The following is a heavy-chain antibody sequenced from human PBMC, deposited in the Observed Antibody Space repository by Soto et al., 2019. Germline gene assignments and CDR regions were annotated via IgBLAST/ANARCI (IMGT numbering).Heavy chain of an antibody. Sequence: EVELVESGGGLVQPGGSLKLSCAASGFSFTSYWMSWVRQAPGKGLQWVANIKHDGSENYYVDSVKGRFTISRDNAKNSLYLKMNSLRAEDPAVYYCAIAPPYPVGANSFDYWGQGTLITVSS. D-gene: IGHD1-26*01. CDR2: IKHDGSEN. J-gene: IGHJ4*02. CDR1: GFSFTSYW. V-gene: IGHV3-7*05. CDR3: AIAPPYPVGANSFDY.